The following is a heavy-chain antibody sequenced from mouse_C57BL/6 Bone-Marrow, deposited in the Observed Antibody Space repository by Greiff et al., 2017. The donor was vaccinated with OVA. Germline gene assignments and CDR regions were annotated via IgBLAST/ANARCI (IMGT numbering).Heavy chain of an antibody. V-gene: IGHV2-3*01. J-gene: IGHJ4*01. Sequence: QVQLQQSGPGLVAPSQSLSIPCTVSGFSLTSYGVSWVRQPPGKGLEWLGVLWGDGSTNYHSALISRLSISKDNSKSQVFLKLNSLQTDDTATYYCAKPSYDYDEGYAMDYWGQGTSVTVSS. D-gene: IGHD2-4*01. CDR1: GFSLTSYG. CDR3: AKPSYDYDEGYAMDY. CDR2: LWGDGST.